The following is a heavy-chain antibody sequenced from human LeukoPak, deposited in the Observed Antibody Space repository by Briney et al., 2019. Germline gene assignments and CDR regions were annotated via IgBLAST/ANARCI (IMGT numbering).Heavy chain of an antibody. Sequence: SETLSLTCSVSDGSINSGSFYWAWIRQPPGKGLEWIGSVYYSGSTYYNPSLKSRVTISVDTSKNQFSLKLSSVTAADTAVYYCARIVVVPAASLYYYYGMDVWGQGTTVTVSS. J-gene: IGHJ6*02. V-gene: IGHV4-39*01. CDR1: DGSINSGSFY. D-gene: IGHD2-2*01. CDR2: VYYSGST. CDR3: ARIVVVPAASLYYYYGMDV.